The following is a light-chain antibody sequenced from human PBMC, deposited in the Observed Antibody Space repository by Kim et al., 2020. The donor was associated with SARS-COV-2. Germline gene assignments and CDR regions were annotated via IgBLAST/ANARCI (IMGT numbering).Light chain of an antibody. CDR3: QQYSSFPYT. Sequence: SASVGDRVTITCRASQDINNYLAWFQQRPGQAPRSLIYAASRLQNGVPSNVSGSGSGTDFTLTISSLQPEDFATYYCQQYSSFPYTVGQGTKLEI. V-gene: IGKV1-16*02. CDR2: AAS. CDR1: QDINNY. J-gene: IGKJ2*01.